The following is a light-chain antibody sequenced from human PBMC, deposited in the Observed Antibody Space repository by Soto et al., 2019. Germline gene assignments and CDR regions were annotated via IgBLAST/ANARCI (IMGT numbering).Light chain of an antibody. CDR3: QQYNNWPPIT. V-gene: IGKV3-15*01. CDR1: QSVRRK. CDR2: DAS. J-gene: IGKJ5*01. Sequence: EIVMTPSPATVSVSPCESANLSFRVCQSVRRKVAWYQKTPGQAPRILIYDASPGATGIPARFSGSGSGTEFTLSISSLQSEDFAVYYCQQYNNWPPITFGLGTRLE.